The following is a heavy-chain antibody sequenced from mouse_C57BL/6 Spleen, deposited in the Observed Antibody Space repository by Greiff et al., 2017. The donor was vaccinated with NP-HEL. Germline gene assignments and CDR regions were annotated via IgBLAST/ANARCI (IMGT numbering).Heavy chain of an antibody. CDR2: LYPGNSDT. J-gene: IGHJ1*03. Sequence: VQLQQSGTVLARPGASVKMSCKTSGYTFTSYWMHWVKQRPGQGLEWIGALYPGNSDTSYNQKVKGKAKLTAVTSASTAYMELSSLTNEDSAFYYCTRSDDYGWYFDVWGTGTTVTVSS. D-gene: IGHD2-4*01. CDR1: GYTFTSYW. CDR3: TRSDDYGWYFDV. V-gene: IGHV1-5*01.